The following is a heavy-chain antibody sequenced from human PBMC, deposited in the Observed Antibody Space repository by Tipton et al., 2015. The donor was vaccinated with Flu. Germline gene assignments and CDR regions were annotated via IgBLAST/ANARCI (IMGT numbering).Heavy chain of an antibody. CDR1: GFSVSSNY. D-gene: IGHD2-2*01. J-gene: IGHJ4*02. CDR2: IYSGGST. CDR3: ARGRGYCITTTCLLPFDF. Sequence: QLVQSGGGLIQRGGSLRLSCGVSGFSVSSNYMTWVRQAPGKGLEWVSVIYSGGSTYSADSVKGRFTISRDNSKNTLYLQMNILRAEDTAVYYCARGRGYCITTTCLLPFDFWGQGTLFTVSS. V-gene: IGHV3-53*01.